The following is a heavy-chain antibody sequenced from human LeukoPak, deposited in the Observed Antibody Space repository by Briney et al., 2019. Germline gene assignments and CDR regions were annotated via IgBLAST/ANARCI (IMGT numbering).Heavy chain of an antibody. CDR1: GFTFSTYD. J-gene: IGHJ4*02. Sequence: GGALRLSCAASGFTFSTYDMNWVRQAPGKGVEWRSYISSRGGTIYYADSVKGGFTISRDNAKNSLYLQMNSLRDEDTAVYYCARDALAGGDWSNMGDYWGQGTLVTVSS. D-gene: IGHD3-16*01. CDR2: ISSRGGTI. V-gene: IGHV3-48*03. CDR3: ARDALAGGDWSNMGDY.